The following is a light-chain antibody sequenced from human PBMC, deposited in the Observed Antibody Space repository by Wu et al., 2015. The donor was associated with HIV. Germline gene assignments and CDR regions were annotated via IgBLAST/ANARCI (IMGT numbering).Light chain of an antibody. V-gene: IGKV3-15*01. J-gene: IGKJ1*01. CDR2: SAA. CDR1: QTVGRK. CDR3: QQYREWPRT. Sequence: EILMTQSPDTLSVSPGERATLSCRSSQTVGRKVAWYQQRPGQAPRILIHSAATRAAEVPARFSGGGSETEFTLTISSLQSEDFAIYYCQQYREWPRTFGQGT.